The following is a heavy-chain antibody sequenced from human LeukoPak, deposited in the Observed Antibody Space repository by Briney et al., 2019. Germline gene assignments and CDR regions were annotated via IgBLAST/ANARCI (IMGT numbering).Heavy chain of an antibody. CDR3: ALDEGRAVANY. CDR1: GFTFSSYW. CDR2: INSDGSST. J-gene: IGHJ4*02. V-gene: IGHV3-74*01. Sequence: PGGSLRLSCAASGFTFSSYWMHWVRQAPGKGLVWVSRINSDGSSTTYADSVEGRFTISRDNAKNTLYLQMNSLRVEDTAVYYCALDEGRAVANYWGQGTLVTVSS. D-gene: IGHD6-19*01.